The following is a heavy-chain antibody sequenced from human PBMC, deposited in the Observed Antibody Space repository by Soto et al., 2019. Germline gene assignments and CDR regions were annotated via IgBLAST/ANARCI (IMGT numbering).Heavy chain of an antibody. CDR1: GGTFSSYA. CDR2: IIPIFGTA. D-gene: IGHD3-9*01. Sequence: GASVKVSCKASGGTFSSYAISWVRQGPGQGLEWMGGIIPIFGTANYAQKFQGRVTITADESTSTAYMELSSLRSEDTAVYYCARAATPANYDILTGYYHWGQGTLVTVSS. V-gene: IGHV1-69*13. CDR3: ARAATPANYDILTGYYH. J-gene: IGHJ5*02.